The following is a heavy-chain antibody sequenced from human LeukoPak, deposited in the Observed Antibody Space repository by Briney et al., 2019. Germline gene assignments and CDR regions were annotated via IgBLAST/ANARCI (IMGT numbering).Heavy chain of an antibody. J-gene: IGHJ4*02. Sequence: PSETLSLTCTVSGGSISSSSYYWGWIRQPPGKGLGWIGSISYTGTTYYNPSLKGRVTISVDTSKNQLSLKVSSVTAADTAVFYCARDPDFWTGYYYFDYWGQGTLATVSS. V-gene: IGHV4-39*07. CDR3: ARDPDFWTGYYYFDY. CDR1: GGSISSSSYY. D-gene: IGHD3/OR15-3a*01. CDR2: ISYTGTT.